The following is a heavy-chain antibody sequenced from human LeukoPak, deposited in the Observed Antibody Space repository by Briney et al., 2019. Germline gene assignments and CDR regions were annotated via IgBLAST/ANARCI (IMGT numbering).Heavy chain of an antibody. D-gene: IGHD3-22*01. J-gene: IGHJ4*02. Sequence: PGGSLRLSCAASGFTFSSYEMNWVRQAPGKGLEWVSYISSSGSTIYYADSVKGRFTISRDNAKNSLYLQMNSLRAEDTAVYYCARAQRPYYDSSGLYFDYWGQGTLVTVSS. V-gene: IGHV3-48*03. CDR3: ARAQRPYYDSSGLYFDY. CDR2: ISSSGSTI. CDR1: GFTFSSYE.